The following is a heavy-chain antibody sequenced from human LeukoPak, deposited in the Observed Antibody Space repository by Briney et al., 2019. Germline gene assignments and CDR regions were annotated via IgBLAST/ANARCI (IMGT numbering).Heavy chain of an antibody. V-gene: IGHV3-73*01. Sequence: GGSLRLSCAASGFTFSGSAMHWVRQASGKGLEWVGRIRSKANSYATAYAASVKGRFTISRDDSKNTAYLQMNSLKTEDAAVYYCARGYSYGLLAGDYWSQGTLVTVSS. CDR2: IRSKANSYAT. J-gene: IGHJ4*02. CDR3: ARGYSYGLLAGDY. D-gene: IGHD5-18*01. CDR1: GFTFSGSA.